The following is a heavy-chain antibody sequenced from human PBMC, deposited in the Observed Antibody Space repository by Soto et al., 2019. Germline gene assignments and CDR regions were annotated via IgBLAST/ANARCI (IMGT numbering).Heavy chain of an antibody. J-gene: IGHJ3*02. Sequence: PSETLSLTCTVSGGSMSSSSYYWGWIRQPPGKGLEWIGSIYYSGSTYYNPSLKSRVTISVDTSKNQFSLKLSSVTAADTAVYYCARHLDIVVVVAATLGAFDIWGQGKMVTVSS. CDR3: ARHLDIVVVVAATLGAFDI. D-gene: IGHD2-15*01. CDR1: GGSMSSSSYY. CDR2: IYYSGST. V-gene: IGHV4-39*01.